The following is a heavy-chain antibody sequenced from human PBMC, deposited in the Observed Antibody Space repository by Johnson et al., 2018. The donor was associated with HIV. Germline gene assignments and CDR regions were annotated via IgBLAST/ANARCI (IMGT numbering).Heavy chain of an antibody. CDR1: GFTFSSYG. V-gene: IGHV3-30*03. CDR2: ISYDGSRT. CDR3: ARPVVADYRGAFDI. J-gene: IGHJ3*02. D-gene: IGHD3-22*01. Sequence: VQLVESGGGVVQPGRSLRLSCAASGFTFSSYGMHWVRQAPGKGLEWVAVISYDGSRTSYADSVKGRFTIPRDNAKNSLYLQMNSLRAEDTAVYYCARPVVADYRGAFDIWGQGTMVTVSS.